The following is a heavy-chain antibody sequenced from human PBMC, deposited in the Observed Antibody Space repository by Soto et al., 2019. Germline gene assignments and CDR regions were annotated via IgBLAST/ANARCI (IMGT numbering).Heavy chain of an antibody. D-gene: IGHD3-10*01. CDR2: TYYRSKWYN. Sequence: QVQLQQSGPGLVKPSQTLSLTCAISGDSVSGDSAAWNWIRQSPSRGLEWLGRTYYRSKWYNDYYISVKSRITNQPDTSQNQFSLPLNSVTPEDTAVCYCARERVRPPLAYHFDHLGQGTLVTVSS. CDR3: ARERVRPPLAYHFDH. CDR1: GDSVSGDSAA. V-gene: IGHV6-1*01. J-gene: IGHJ4*02.